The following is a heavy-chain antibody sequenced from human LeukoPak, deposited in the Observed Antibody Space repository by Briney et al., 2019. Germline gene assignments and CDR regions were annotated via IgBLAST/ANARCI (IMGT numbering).Heavy chain of an antibody. Sequence: SETLSLTCTVSGGSISSHYWTWIRQSPVRGLEWIGDISNSGSTSYNPSLKSRVTISIDTSKNQFSLKLSSVTAADTAVYYCGRDALVGYFSYYYMDVWGKGTTVTVSS. CDR1: GGSISSHY. V-gene: IGHV4-59*11. CDR3: GRDALVGYFSYYYMDV. J-gene: IGHJ6*03. D-gene: IGHD2-15*01. CDR2: ISNSGST.